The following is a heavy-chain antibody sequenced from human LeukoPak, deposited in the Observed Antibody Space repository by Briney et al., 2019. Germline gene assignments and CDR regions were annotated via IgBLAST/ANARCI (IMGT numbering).Heavy chain of an antibody. CDR2: INPSSGSR. D-gene: IGHD1-26*01. CDR3: AQDYSGSYVFDY. Sequence: ASVKVSCKASGYNFTNYYIHWVRQAPGQGLEWMGIINPSSGSRTYAQKFQGRVTMTRDTSTSTVYMELSNLRSEDTAVYYCAQDYSGSYVFDYWGQGTLVTVSS. CDR1: GYNFTNYY. V-gene: IGHV1-46*01. J-gene: IGHJ4*02.